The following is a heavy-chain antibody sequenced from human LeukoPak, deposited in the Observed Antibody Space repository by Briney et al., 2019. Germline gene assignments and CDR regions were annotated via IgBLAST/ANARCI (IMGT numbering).Heavy chain of an antibody. V-gene: IGHV1-2*04. CDR3: ARSIRGDYDILTGPPTPYYYGMDV. Sequence: ASVKVSCKASGYTFTGYYMHWVRQAPGQGLEWMGWINPNSGGTNYAQKFQGWVTMTRDTSISTAYMELSRLRSDDTAVYYCARSIRGDYDILTGPPTPYYYGMDVWGQGTTVTVSS. J-gene: IGHJ6*02. CDR2: INPNSGGT. D-gene: IGHD3-9*01. CDR1: GYTFTGYY.